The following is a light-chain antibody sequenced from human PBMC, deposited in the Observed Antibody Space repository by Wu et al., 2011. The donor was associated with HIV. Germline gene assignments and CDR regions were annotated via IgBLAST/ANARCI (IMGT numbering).Light chain of an antibody. CDR1: QSVSSN. V-gene: IGKV3-15*01. CDR2: GAS. Sequence: SCRASQSVSSNLAWYQQKPGQAPRLLIYGASTRATGIPARFSGSGSGTEFTLTISRLEPEDSAVYFCQQYVSSPTFGQGTRLEIK. J-gene: IGKJ5*01. CDR3: QQYVSSPT.